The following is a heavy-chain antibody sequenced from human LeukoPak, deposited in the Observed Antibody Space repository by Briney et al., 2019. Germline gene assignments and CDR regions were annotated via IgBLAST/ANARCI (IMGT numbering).Heavy chain of an antibody. D-gene: IGHD3-22*01. V-gene: IGHV4-59*01. J-gene: IGHJ4*02. CDR3: ARSITMIVEFDY. Sequence: KPSETLSLTCTVSGGSIGSYYWSWIRQPPGKGLEWIGYIYYSGSTNYNPSLKSRVTISVDTSKNQFSLKLSSVTAADTAVYYCARSITMIVEFDYWGQGTLVTVSS. CDR1: GGSIGSYY. CDR2: IYYSGST.